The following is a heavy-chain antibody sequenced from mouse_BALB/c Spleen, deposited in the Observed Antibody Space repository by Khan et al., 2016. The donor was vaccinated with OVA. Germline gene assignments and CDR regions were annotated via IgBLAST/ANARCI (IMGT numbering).Heavy chain of an antibody. CDR2: IRSKNNNYAT. V-gene: IGHV10S3*01. CDR3: VRGWGNFGYAMDY. CDR1: GFTFKTNA. Sequence: EVQLVETGGRLVQPKGSLKLSCAASGFTFKTNAMTWVRQAPGKGLEWVGRIRSKNNNYATYYADSVKDRFTISRDDSQNMLYLQMNNLKTEDTAMYYCVRGWGNFGYAMDYWGQGTSVTVSS. J-gene: IGHJ4*01. D-gene: IGHD2-1*01.